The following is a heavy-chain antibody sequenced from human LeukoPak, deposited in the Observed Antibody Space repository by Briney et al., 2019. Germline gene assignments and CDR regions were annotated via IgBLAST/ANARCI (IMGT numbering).Heavy chain of an antibody. D-gene: IGHD1-26*01. J-gene: IGHJ4*02. V-gene: IGHV3-7*01. Sequence: GGSLRLACVASGFPFNIQTMSWVRQAPGKGLDWVASMREDGTEIHYVDSVKGRFTISRDNPKNSLYLQMRNLRAEDTAVYYCARGGATRGRFENWGQGTLVTVSS. CDR3: ARGGATRGRFEN. CDR2: MREDGTEI. CDR1: GFPFNIQT.